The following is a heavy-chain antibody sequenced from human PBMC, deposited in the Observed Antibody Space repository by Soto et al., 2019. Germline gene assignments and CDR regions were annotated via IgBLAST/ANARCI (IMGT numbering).Heavy chain of an antibody. V-gene: IGHV1-69*13. CDR2: IIPIFGTA. Sequence: ASVKVSCKASGGTFSSYAISWVRQAPGQGLEWMGGIIPIFGTANYAQKFQGRVTITADESTSTAYMELSSLRSEDTAVYYCARVRRDGYNPYYYYVMDVWGQGTTVTGSS. CDR1: GGTFSSYA. CDR3: ARVRRDGYNPYYYYVMDV. J-gene: IGHJ6*02. D-gene: IGHD5-12*01.